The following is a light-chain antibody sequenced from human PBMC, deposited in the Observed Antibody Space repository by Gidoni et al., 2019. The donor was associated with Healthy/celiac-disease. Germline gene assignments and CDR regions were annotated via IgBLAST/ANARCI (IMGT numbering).Light chain of an antibody. Sequence: EIVLTQSPATLSLSPGERATLSFRASQSVSSYLAWYQQNPGQAPRLHIYDASNRATGIPARFSGIGSGTDFTLTISSLEPEDFAVYYCQQRSNWPYTFGQGTKLEIK. CDR2: DAS. J-gene: IGKJ2*01. CDR1: QSVSSY. CDR3: QQRSNWPYT. V-gene: IGKV3-11*01.